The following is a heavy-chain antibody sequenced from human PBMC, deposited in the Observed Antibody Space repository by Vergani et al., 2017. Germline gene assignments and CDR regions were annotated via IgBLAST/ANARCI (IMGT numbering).Heavy chain of an antibody. Sequence: QVQLVESGGGLVKPGGSLRLSCAASGFTFCDYYMSWIRQAPGKGLEWVSYISSSGSTIYYADSVKGRYTISRDNAKNSLYLQMNSLRAEDTAVYYCARETDTGSSVSYNYYSKDIWGQGTTVSVSS. CDR3: ARETDTGSSVSYNYYSKDI. D-gene: IGHD3-9*01. J-gene: IGHJ6*02. CDR1: GFTFCDYY. CDR2: ISSSGSTI. V-gene: IGHV3-11*04.